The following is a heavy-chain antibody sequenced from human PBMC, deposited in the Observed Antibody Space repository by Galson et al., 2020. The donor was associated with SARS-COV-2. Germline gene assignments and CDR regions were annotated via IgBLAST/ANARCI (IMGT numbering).Heavy chain of an antibody. CDR1: GGSISSGRYH. J-gene: IGHJ6*02. D-gene: IGHD2-21*01. V-gene: IGHV4-31*01. Sequence: SETLTLTCPVSGGSISSGRYHWRCIRQHPGRGLEWISYIHHRRSTYYNPSLKSPITISLDTSKNQFSLTLSSVTAAAAAVYYCASWTYFYYALDVWGQGTAVTVSS. CDR3: ASWTYFYYALDV. CDR2: IHHRRST.